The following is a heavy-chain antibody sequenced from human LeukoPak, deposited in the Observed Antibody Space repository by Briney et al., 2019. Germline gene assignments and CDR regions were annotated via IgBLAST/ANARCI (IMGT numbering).Heavy chain of an antibody. CDR1: GFTFSDYY. CDR2: ISSSGSTI. CDR3: ARRIRVAVADLDY. Sequence: PGGSLRLSCAASGFTFSDYYMSWIRQAPGKGLEWVSYISSSGSTIYYADSVKGRFTISRDNAKNSLCLQMNSLRAEDTAVYYCARRIRVAVADLDYWGQGTLVTVSS. D-gene: IGHD6-19*01. J-gene: IGHJ4*02. V-gene: IGHV3-11*01.